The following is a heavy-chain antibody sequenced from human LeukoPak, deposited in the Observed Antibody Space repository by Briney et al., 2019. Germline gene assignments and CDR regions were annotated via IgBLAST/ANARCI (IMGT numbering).Heavy chain of an antibody. V-gene: IGHV4-4*07. CDR2: IYTSGST. CDR1: GGSISSYY. D-gene: IGHD6-6*01. Sequence: SETLSLTCTVSGGSISSYYWSWIRQPAGKGLEWIGRIYTSGSTNYNPSLKSRVTMSVDTSRNQFSLKLSSVTAADTAVYYCARVRNGRVSYYYYYYMDVWGKGTTVTVSS. J-gene: IGHJ6*03. CDR3: ARVRNGRVSYYYYYYMDV.